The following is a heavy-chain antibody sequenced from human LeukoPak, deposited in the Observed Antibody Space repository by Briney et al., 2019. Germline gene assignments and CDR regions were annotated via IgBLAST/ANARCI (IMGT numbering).Heavy chain of an antibody. CDR2: ITSSGTTI. CDR1: GFTFTTYE. J-gene: IGHJ4*02. D-gene: IGHD6-19*01. Sequence: GGSLRLSCAASGFTFTTYEMNWVRQAPGKGLEWVSYITSSGTTIYYADSVKGRFTISRDNAKKLLYLQMNSLRAEDTAVYYCARLYSSGWYPSFDYWGQGTLSPSPQ. V-gene: IGHV3-48*03. CDR3: ARLYSSGWYPSFDY.